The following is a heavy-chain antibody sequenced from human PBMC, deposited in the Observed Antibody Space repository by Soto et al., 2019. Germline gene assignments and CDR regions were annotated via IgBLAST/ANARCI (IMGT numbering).Heavy chain of an antibody. Sequence: EVQLVESGGGLVKPAESLRLSCVGSGFTFSAYNINWDRQAPGKGLEWVSSISTRSQYIYQPVSMKGRVTISRDDAKNSVYLQMNGLRADDTAVYYCSNSPEVAVRGGFWGQGTLVSVSS. CDR1: GFTFSAYN. D-gene: IGHD3-16*01. J-gene: IGHJ4*02. CDR3: SNSPEVAVRGGF. CDR2: ISTRSQYI. V-gene: IGHV3-21*01.